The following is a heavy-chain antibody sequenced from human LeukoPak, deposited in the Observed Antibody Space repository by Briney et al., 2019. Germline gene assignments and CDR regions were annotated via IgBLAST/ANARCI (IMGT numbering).Heavy chain of an antibody. CDR2: INPSGGST. J-gene: IGHJ6*02. Sequence: SVKVSCKASGYTFTSYYMHWVRQAPGQGLEWMGIINPSGGSTSYAQKFQGRVTMTRDTSTSTVYMELSSLRSEDTAVYYCARGGIVVVPAAIMDYYYYHGMDVWGQGTTVTVSS. CDR3: ARGGIVVVPAAIMDYYYYHGMDV. CDR1: GYTFTSYY. V-gene: IGHV1-46*01. D-gene: IGHD2-2*02.